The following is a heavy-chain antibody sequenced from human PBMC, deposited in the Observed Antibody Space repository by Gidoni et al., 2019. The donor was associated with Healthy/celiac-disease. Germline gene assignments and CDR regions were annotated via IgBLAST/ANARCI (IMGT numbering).Heavy chain of an antibody. D-gene: IGHD4-17*01. J-gene: IGHJ3*02. CDR2: ISSSGSTI. Sequence: VQLVESGGGLVKPGGSLRLSCAASGFTFSDYYLSWLRQAPGKGLEWVSYISSSGSTIYYADAVKGRFTISRDNAKNSLYLQMNSLRAEDTAVYYCARTYGDYDDAFDIWGQGTMVTVSS. CDR1: GFTFSDYY. CDR3: ARTYGDYDDAFDI. V-gene: IGHV3-11*01.